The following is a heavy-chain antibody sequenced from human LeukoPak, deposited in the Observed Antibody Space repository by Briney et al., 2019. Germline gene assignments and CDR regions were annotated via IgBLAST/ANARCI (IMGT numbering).Heavy chain of an antibody. CDR1: GFTFSSYG. Sequence: GGSLRLSCAASGFTFSSYGMHWVRQAPGKGLEWVAVISYDGSNKYYADSVKGRFTISRDNSKNTLYLQMNSLRAEDTAVYYCAKGDTAMVNYYYYGMDVWGQGTTVTVSS. J-gene: IGHJ6*02. V-gene: IGHV3-30*18. CDR3: AKGDTAMVNYYYYGMDV. CDR2: ISYDGSNK. D-gene: IGHD5-18*01.